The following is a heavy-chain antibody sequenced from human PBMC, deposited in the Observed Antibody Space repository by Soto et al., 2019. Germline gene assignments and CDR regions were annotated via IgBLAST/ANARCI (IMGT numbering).Heavy chain of an antibody. D-gene: IGHD6-13*01. CDR1: GYVFTNYF. J-gene: IGHJ6*02. V-gene: IGHV1-46*01. CDR3: AREVGSNSWSYYYGMDV. CDR2: INPNGGGT. Sequence: QVQLVQSGAEVKKPGASVKVSCKASGYVFTNYFMHWVRQAPGQGLEWMGIINPNGGGTSYAQTFEGRVTMTRDSATRTVYMDLSSLRSEDTALYFCAREVGSNSWSYYYGMDVWGQGTSVTVSS.